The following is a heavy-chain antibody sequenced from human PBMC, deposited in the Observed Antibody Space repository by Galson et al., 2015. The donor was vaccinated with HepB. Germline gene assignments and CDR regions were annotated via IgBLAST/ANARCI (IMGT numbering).Heavy chain of an antibody. CDR1: GGSISSSSYY. J-gene: IGHJ5*02. CDR3: ASSHIRYGWFDP. D-gene: IGHD3-16*01. V-gene: IGHV4-39*01. CDR2: IYYSGST. Sequence: SETLSLTCTVSGGSISSSSYYWGWIRQPPGKGLEWIGSIYYSGSTYYNPPRKSRVTISVDTSKTQFSLKLSSVTAADTAVYYCASSHIRYGWFDPWGQGTLVTVSS.